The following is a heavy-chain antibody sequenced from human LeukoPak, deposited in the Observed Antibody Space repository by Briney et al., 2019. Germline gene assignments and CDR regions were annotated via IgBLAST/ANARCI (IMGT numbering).Heavy chain of an antibody. CDR3: ASSFLASNNWFDP. CDR2: IYHSGST. CDR1: GYSISSGYY. J-gene: IGHJ5*02. D-gene: IGHD3-3*02. Sequence: PSETLSLTCAVSGYSISSGYYWGWIRQPPGKGLEWIGSIYHSGSTYYNPSLKSRVTISVDTSKNQFSLKLSSVTAADTAVYYCASSFLASNNWFDPWGQRTLVTVSS. V-gene: IGHV4-38-2*01.